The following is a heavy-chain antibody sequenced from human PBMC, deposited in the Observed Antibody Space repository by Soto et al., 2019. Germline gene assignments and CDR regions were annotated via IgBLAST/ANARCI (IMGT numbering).Heavy chain of an antibody. V-gene: IGHV4-59*11. J-gene: IGHJ4*02. CDR3: ARVGSSGWSPDY. CDR1: GGSISGHY. CDR2: IFYSGST. D-gene: IGHD6-19*01. Sequence: PSETLSLTCTVSGGSISGHYWIWIRQSPTKGLEWIGHIFYSGSTNYNPSLKSRVTLSADTSKNQFSLRLSSVTAADTAVYYCARVGSSGWSPDYWGQGSLVTVSS.